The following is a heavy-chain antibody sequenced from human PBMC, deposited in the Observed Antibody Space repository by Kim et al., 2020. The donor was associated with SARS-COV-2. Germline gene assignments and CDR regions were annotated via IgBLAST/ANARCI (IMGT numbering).Heavy chain of an antibody. CDR2: ISYDGSNK. J-gene: IGHJ4*02. CDR3: AKGGAWGGSYYDGFDY. CDR1: GFTFSSYG. Sequence: GGSLRLSCAASGFTFSSYGMHWVRQAPGKGLEWVAVISYDGSNKYYADSVKGRFTISRDNSKNTLYLQMNSLRAEDTAVYYCAKGGAWGGSYYDGFDYWGQGTLVTVSS. V-gene: IGHV3-30*18. D-gene: IGHD1-26*01.